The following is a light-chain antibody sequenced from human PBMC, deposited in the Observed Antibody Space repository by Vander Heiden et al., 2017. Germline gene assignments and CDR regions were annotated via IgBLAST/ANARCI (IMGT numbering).Light chain of an antibody. Sequence: DVQMTQHPPSLSASVGDRVTITCRESQSISSYLNWYQQKPGKAPKLLIYCASSLQSGVPARFSGSGSGTDFTLTISSLQAEDLATYYCQQNYSTPYTFGQGTKLEIK. CDR1: QSISSY. V-gene: IGKV1-39*01. J-gene: IGKJ2*01. CDR3: QQNYSTPYT. CDR2: CAS.